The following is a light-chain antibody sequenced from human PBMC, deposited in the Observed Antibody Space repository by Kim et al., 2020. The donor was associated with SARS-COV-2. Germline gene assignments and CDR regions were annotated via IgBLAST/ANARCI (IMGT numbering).Light chain of an antibody. CDR3: QVWDSTNYV. Sequence: SYELTQPPSVSVAPGKTARITCGGNNIGSKSVHWYQQKPGQAPVLVIYYDSDRPSGIPERFSGSNSGNTATLTISRVEAGDEADYYCQVWDSTNYVFGTG. J-gene: IGLJ1*01. V-gene: IGLV3-21*04. CDR2: YDS. CDR1: NIGSKS.